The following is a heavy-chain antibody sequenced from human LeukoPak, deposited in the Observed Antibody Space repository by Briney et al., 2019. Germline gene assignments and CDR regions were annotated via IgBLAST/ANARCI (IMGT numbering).Heavy chain of an antibody. V-gene: IGHV3-21*01. Sequence: PGGPLRLSCAASGFTFSSYSMKWVRQAPGKGLEWVSSISSSSSYIYYADSVKGRFTISRDNAKNSLYLQMNSLRAEDTAVYYCARDAHGSSGLGWGQGTLVTVSS. CDR2: ISSSSSYI. CDR1: GFTFSSYS. J-gene: IGHJ4*02. D-gene: IGHD3-22*01. CDR3: ARDAHGSSGLG.